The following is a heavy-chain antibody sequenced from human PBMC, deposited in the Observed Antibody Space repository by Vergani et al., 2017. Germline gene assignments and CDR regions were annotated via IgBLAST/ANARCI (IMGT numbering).Heavy chain of an antibody. CDR2: ISDSGDDT. CDR1: GFIFNTYV. J-gene: IGHJ4*02. V-gene: IGHV3-23*01. CDR3: AKQKYSSVWHYFFDY. D-gene: IGHD5-18*01. Sequence: EVQLLESGGGLVQPGGSLRLSCAASGFIFNTYVMSWVRQAPGKGLEWVSSISDSGDDTYYTDSVKGRFTISRDNSKNTVYLQMNSLRAEDTAIYYCAKQKYSSVWHYFFDYWGQGTLVTVSS.